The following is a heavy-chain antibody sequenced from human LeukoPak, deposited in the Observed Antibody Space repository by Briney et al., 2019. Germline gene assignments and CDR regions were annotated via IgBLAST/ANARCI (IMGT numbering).Heavy chain of an antibody. CDR2: IYYSGST. J-gene: IGHJ5*02. Sequence: LRLSCAASGFTFSSYAMHWVRQAPGKGLGWIASIYYSGSTYYNPSLKSRVTISIDTAKNQFSLRLNSVAAADTAVYYCARHFLSPDYYYPWGQGTQVTVSS. D-gene: IGHD2-21*02. CDR3: ARHFLSPDYYYP. V-gene: IGHV4-39*01. CDR1: GFTFSSYAMH.